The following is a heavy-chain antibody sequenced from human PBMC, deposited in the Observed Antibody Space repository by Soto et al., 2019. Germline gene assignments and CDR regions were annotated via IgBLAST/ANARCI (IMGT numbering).Heavy chain of an antibody. CDR3: ARESEDLTSNFDY. CDR1: GFTFTRYS. J-gene: IGHJ4*02. V-gene: IGHV3-21*06. Sequence: VGSLRLSCAASGFTFTRYSMNWVRQAPGRGLEWVSSISSTTNYIYYGDSMKGRFTISRDNAKNSLYLEMNSLRAEDTAVYYCARESEDLTSNFDYWGQGTLVTVSS. CDR2: ISSTTNYI.